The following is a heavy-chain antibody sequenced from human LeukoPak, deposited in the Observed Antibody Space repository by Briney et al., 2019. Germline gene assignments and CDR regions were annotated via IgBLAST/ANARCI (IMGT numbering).Heavy chain of an antibody. J-gene: IGHJ4*02. CDR2: INHSGGT. V-gene: IGHV4-34*01. D-gene: IGHD2-15*01. Sequence: SETLSLTCAVYGGSFSGYYWSWIRQPPGKGLEWIGEINHSGGTNYNPSLKSRVTISVDTSKNQFSLKLSSVTAADTAVYYCARSSLVAVVAATPRFDYWGQGTLVTVSS. CDR1: GGSFSGYY. CDR3: ARSSLVAVVAATPRFDY.